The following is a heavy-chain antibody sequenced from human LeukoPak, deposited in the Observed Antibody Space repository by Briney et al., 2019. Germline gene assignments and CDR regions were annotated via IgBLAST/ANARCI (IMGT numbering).Heavy chain of an antibody. V-gene: IGHV3-30*04. J-gene: IGHJ3*02. CDR1: GFTLSSYA. CDR2: ISYDGSNK. CDR3: ARWAINHSVAFDI. D-gene: IGHD1-14*01. Sequence: GRSLRLSCAASGFTLSSYAMHWVRQAPGKGLEWVAVISYDGSNKYYADSVKGRFTISRDNSKNTLYLQMNSLRAEDTAVYYCARWAINHSVAFDIWGQGTMVTVSS.